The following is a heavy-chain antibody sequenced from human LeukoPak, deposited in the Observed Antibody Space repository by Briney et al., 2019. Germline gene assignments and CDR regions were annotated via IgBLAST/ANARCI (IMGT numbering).Heavy chain of an antibody. CDR2: ISKDGSDK. D-gene: IGHD1-7*01. CDR3: ARDYWWNYDY. V-gene: IGHV3-30-3*01. J-gene: IGHJ4*02. Sequence: GGSLRLSCAASGFTFSDYAMHWVRQAPGKGLEWVAVISKDGSDKYYPGSVRGRFTISRDNSKNTIYLKMDSLRAEDKAIYYCARDYWWNYDYWGQGTLVTVSS. CDR1: GFTFSDYA.